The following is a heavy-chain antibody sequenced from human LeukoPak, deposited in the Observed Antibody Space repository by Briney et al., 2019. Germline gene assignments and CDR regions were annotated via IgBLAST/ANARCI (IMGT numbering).Heavy chain of an antibody. CDR1: GFTFSIYS. V-gene: IGHV3-21*01. Sequence: PGGSLRLSCAASGFTFSIYSMNCVPQAPGKGREWVSSISSSSSYIYSADSVKGRFTISRDNAKTSLYLQMNSLRAEDTAVYYCARDLPAAADDAGDYWGQGTLVTVSS. CDR3: ARDLPAAADDAGDY. CDR2: ISSSSSYI. D-gene: IGHD6-13*01. J-gene: IGHJ4*02.